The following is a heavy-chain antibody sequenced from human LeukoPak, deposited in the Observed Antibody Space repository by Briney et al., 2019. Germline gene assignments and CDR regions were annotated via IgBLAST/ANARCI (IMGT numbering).Heavy chain of an antibody. CDR1: GFSFSTYA. V-gene: IGHV3-33*01. J-gene: IGHJ4*01. CDR2: IWHDASHT. D-gene: IGHD3-10*01. CDR3: AREIFGSGSYTDY. Sequence: PGRSLRLSCAAAGFSFSTYAMHWVRQAPGKGLEWVALIWHDASHTFYTDSVKGRFTISRDHSKNTEYLQMSSLGGEETAVYNCAREIFGSGSYTDYWGQGTLVTVSS.